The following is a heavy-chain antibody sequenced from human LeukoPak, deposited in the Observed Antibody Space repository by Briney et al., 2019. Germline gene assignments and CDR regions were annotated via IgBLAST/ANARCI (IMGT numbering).Heavy chain of an antibody. CDR3: ARAGNGDYALLFLFDY. CDR1: GYTFTGYY. J-gene: IGHJ4*02. V-gene: IGHV1-46*01. D-gene: IGHD4-17*01. Sequence: ASVKVSCKASGYTFTGYYMHWVRQAPGQGLEWMGIINPSGGSTSYAQKFQGRVTMTRDMSTSTVYMELSSLRSGDTAVYYCARAGNGDYALLFLFDYWGQGTLVTVSS. CDR2: INPSGGST.